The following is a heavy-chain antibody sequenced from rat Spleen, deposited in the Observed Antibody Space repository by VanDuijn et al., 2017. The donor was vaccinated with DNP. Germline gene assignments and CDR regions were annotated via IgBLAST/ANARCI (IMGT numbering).Heavy chain of an antibody. V-gene: IGHV5-22*01. CDR2: ISYDVGNT. CDR1: GFTLSDYY. J-gene: IGHJ2*01. Sequence: EVQLVESGGGLVQPGRSLKLSCVASGFTLSDYYMAWVRQAPTKGLEWVAYISYDVGNTYYRDSVKGRFTISRDNAKNTLYLQMNSLRSEDMATYYCARHVLPLRVWDYWGQGVMVTVSS. D-gene: IGHD1-4*01. CDR3: ARHVLPLRVWDY.